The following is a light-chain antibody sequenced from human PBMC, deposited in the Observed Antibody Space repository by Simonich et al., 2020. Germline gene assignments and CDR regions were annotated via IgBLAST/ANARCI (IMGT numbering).Light chain of an antibody. CDR3: YSTDSSGNHWV. J-gene: IGLJ3*02. Sequence: SYELTQPPSVSVSPGQTARITCSGDALPKKYAYWNQQKSGQAPVLVIYDDSKRPSGIPERFAGSSSGTMATLTISGAQVEDEADYYCYSTDSSGNHWVFGGGTKLTVL. V-gene: IGLV3-10*01. CDR2: DDS. CDR1: ALPKKY.